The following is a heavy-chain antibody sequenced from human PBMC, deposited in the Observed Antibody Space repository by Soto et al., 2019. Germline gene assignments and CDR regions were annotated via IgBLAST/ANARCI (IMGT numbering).Heavy chain of an antibody. Sequence: SETLSLTCAVYGGSFSGYYWSWIRQPPGKGLEWIGEINHSGSTNYNPSLKSRVTISVYTSKNQFSLKLSSVTAADTAVYYCARGHNSYCSGGSCYYYMDVWGKGTTVTVSS. CDR3: ARGHNSYCSGGSCYYYMDV. V-gene: IGHV4-34*01. J-gene: IGHJ6*03. CDR2: INHSGST. CDR1: GGSFSGYY. D-gene: IGHD2-15*01.